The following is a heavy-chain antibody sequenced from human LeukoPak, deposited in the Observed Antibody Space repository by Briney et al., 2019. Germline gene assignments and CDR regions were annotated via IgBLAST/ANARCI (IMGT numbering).Heavy chain of an antibody. CDR3: ASRTAVAAQFDY. J-gene: IGHJ4*02. CDR1: GGSISSSSYY. CDR2: IYYSGST. Sequence: SETLSLTCTVSGGSISSSSYYWGWIRQPPGKGLEWIGSIYYSGSTYYNPSLKSRVTISVDTSKNQFSLKLSSVTAADTAVYYCASRTAVAAQFDYWGQGTLDTVSS. D-gene: IGHD6-19*01. V-gene: IGHV4-39*01.